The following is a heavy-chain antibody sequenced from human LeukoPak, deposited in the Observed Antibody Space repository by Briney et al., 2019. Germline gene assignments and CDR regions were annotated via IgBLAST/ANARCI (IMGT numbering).Heavy chain of an antibody. CDR3: ARLLTAMAETVLWWFDP. CDR1: GYIFTSYW. Sequence: GASLQISCQGSGYIFTSYWIGWVRQLPGKGLEWMGIIYPGDSDTRYSPSFQGQVTISADKSISTSYLQWSSLKASDTAMYYCARLLTAMAETVLWWFDPWGQGTLVTVSS. CDR2: IYPGDSDT. J-gene: IGHJ5*02. V-gene: IGHV5-51*01. D-gene: IGHD5-18*01.